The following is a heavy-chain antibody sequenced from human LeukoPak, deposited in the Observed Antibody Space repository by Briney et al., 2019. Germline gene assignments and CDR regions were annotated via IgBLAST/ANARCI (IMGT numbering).Heavy chain of an antibody. D-gene: IGHD1-26*01. CDR2: ISFDGTDA. V-gene: IGHV3-30*04. CDR3: ARVSYSGSYGDFDY. CDR1: GFTFSSYA. Sequence: PGGSLRLSCAASGFTFSSYAIHWVRQAPGKGLEWVAVISFDGTDAFYADSVKGRFTISRDNSKNTLYLQMNSLRAEDTALYYCARVSYSGSYGDFDYWGQGTLVTVSS. J-gene: IGHJ4*02.